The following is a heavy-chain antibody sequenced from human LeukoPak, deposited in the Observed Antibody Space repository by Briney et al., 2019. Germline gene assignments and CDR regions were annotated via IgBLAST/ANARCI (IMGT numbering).Heavy chain of an antibody. D-gene: IGHD6-6*01. CDR3: ARGVGAARPRYYYYYMDV. Sequence: SETLSLTCTVSGGSISSGSYYWSWIRQPAGKGLEWIGRIYTSGSTNYNPSLKSRVTMSVDTSKNQFSLKLSSVTAADTAVYYCARGVGAARPRYYYYYMDVWGKGTTVTVSS. V-gene: IGHV4-61*02. J-gene: IGHJ6*03. CDR2: IYTSGST. CDR1: GGSISSGSYY.